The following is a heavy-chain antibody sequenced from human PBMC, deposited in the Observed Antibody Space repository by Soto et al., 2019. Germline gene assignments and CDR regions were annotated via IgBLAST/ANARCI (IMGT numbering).Heavy chain of an antibody. V-gene: IGHV1-24*01. Sequence: ASVKVSCKVSGYTLTELSMHWVRQAPGKGLEWMGGFDPEDGETIYAQKFQGGVTMTEDTSTDTAHMELSSLRSEDTAVYYCATLKGPTMLLYFDYWGQGTLVTVSS. CDR3: ATLKGPTMLLYFDY. J-gene: IGHJ4*02. CDR1: GYTLTELS. D-gene: IGHD2-15*01. CDR2: FDPEDGET.